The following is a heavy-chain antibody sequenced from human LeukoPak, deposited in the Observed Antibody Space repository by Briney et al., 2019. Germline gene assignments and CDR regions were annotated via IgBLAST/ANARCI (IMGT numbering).Heavy chain of an antibody. CDR3: AKDSGWYYFDY. V-gene: IGHV3-23*01. CDR2: ISGSGGST. CDR1: GFTFSSYW. Sequence: GGSLRLSCAASGFTFSSYWMHWVRQAPGKGLEWVSAISGSGGSTYYADSVKGRFTISRDNSKNTLYLQMNSLRAEDTAVYYCAKDSGWYYFDYWGQGTLVTVSS. J-gene: IGHJ4*02. D-gene: IGHD6-19*01.